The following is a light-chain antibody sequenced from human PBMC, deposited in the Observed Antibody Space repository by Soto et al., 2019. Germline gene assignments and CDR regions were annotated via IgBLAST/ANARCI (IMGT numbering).Light chain of an antibody. J-gene: IGLJ2*01. CDR2: QDS. V-gene: IGLV3-1*01. Sequence: SYELTQPHSLSVSPGQTASITCSGDKLGDKYACWYHQKPGQSPVLVIYQDSKRPSGIPERFSGSNSGNTATLTVSGTQSMDEGYYYCQAWDSSTVVFGGGTKLTVL. CDR1: KLGDKY. CDR3: QAWDSSTVV.